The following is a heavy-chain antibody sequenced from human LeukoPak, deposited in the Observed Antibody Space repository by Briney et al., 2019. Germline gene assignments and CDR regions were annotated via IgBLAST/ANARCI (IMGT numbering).Heavy chain of an antibody. D-gene: IGHD6-19*01. CDR2: ISGSGGST. Sequence: PGGSLRLSCAASGFTFSSYAMSWVRQAPGKGLEWVSAISGSGGSTYYADSVKGRFTISRDNPKHTLYLQMNSLRAEDTAVYYCARVGIAVAGSLRNYNWFDPWGQGTLVTVSS. J-gene: IGHJ5*02. V-gene: IGHV3-23*01. CDR1: GFTFSSYA. CDR3: ARVGIAVAGSLRNYNWFDP.